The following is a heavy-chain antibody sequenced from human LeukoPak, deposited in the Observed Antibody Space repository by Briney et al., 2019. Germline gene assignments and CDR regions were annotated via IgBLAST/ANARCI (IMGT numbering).Heavy chain of an antibody. Sequence: GASVKVSCKASGYTFTSYGISWVRQAPGPGLEWMGWISAYNGNTNYAQKLQGRVTMTTDTSTSTAYMELRSLRSDDTAVYYCARARGSGTYYALTYWGQGTLVIVSS. D-gene: IGHD3-10*01. V-gene: IGHV1-18*01. CDR3: ARARGSGTYYALTY. CDR2: ISAYNGNT. CDR1: GYTFTSYG. J-gene: IGHJ4*02.